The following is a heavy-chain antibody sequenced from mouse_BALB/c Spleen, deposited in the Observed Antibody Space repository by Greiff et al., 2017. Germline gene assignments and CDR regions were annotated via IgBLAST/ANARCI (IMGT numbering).Heavy chain of an antibody. D-gene: IGHD2-14*01. CDR1: GYSITSGYY. Sequence: EVQLVESGPGLVKPSQSLSLTCSVTGYSITSGYYWNWIRQFPGNKLEWMGYISYDGSNNYNPSLKNRISITRDTSKNQFFLKLNSVTTEDTATYYCAIAYYRYDDAMDYWGQGTSVTVSS. CDR3: AIAYYRYDDAMDY. CDR2: ISYDGSN. J-gene: IGHJ4*01. V-gene: IGHV3-6*02.